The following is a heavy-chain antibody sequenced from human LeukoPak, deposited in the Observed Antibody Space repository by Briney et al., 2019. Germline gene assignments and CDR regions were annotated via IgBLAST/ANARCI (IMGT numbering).Heavy chain of an antibody. J-gene: IGHJ6*03. CDR2: IIPIFGTA. V-gene: IGHV1-69*05. CDR3: ARGNCSSTSCYGYYYYYYMDV. D-gene: IGHD2-2*01. CDR1: GGTFSSYA. Sequence: RASVKVSCKASGGTFSSYAISWVRQAPGQGLEWMGGIIPIFGTANYAQKFQGRVTITTDESTSTAYMELSSLRPEDTAVYYCARGNCSSTSCYGYYYYYYMDVWGKGTTVTVSS.